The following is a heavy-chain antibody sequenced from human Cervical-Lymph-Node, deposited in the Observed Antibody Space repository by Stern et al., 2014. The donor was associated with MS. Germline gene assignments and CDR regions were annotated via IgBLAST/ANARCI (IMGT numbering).Heavy chain of an antibody. J-gene: IGHJ3*02. V-gene: IGHV1-18*01. CDR2: ISSYNGNT. CDR1: GYTFTSYG. CDR3: ARGLLGSENAFDI. D-gene: IGHD2-15*01. Sequence: VPLVQSGAEVKKPWASVKVSCKVSGYTFTSYGISWVRQATGQGLERKGLISSYNGNTNYAQKLQGRVAMTTDTSTSTDYMELRSLRSDDTAVFYCARGLLGSENAFDIWGQGTMVTVSS.